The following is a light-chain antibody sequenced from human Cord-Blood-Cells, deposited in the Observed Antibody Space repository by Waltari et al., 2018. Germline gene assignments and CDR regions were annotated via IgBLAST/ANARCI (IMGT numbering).Light chain of an antibody. CDR1: QSVSSY. CDR3: QQRSNWPPALT. CDR2: DAS. J-gene: IGKJ4*01. Sequence: ELVLTQSPATLSLSPAERPTLSCRASQSVSSYLAWYQQKPGQAPRLLIYDASNRATGIPARFSGSGAGTDFTLTISSLEPEDFAVYYCQQRSNWPPALTFGGGTKVEIK. V-gene: IGKV3-11*01.